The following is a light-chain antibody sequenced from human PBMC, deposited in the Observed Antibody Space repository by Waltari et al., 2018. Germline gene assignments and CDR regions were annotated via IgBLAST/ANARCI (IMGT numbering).Light chain of an antibody. CDR3: QHYVRLPAT. CDR2: GVS. J-gene: IGKJ1*01. Sequence: EIVLTQSPGTLSLSPWERATLSCRASQSVRGSLAWYQQKAGQAPRLLIYGVSSRATGIPERFSGSGSGTDFSLTISRLEHEDFAVYYCQHYVRLPATFGQGTKVEIK. CDR1: QSVRGS. V-gene: IGKV3-20*01.